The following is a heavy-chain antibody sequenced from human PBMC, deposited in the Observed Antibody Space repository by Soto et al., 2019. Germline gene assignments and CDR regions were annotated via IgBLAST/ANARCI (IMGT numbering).Heavy chain of an antibody. D-gene: IGHD3-10*01. J-gene: IGHJ5*02. Sequence: ASVKVSCKASGYTFTGYYMHWVRQAPGQGLEWMGWINPNSGGTNYAQKFQGWVTMTRDTSISTAYMELSRLRSDDTAVYYCARGGASITMVRGVIIANWFDPWGQGTRGTVSS. CDR2: INPNSGGT. V-gene: IGHV1-2*04. CDR3: ARGGASITMVRGVIIANWFDP. CDR1: GYTFTGYY.